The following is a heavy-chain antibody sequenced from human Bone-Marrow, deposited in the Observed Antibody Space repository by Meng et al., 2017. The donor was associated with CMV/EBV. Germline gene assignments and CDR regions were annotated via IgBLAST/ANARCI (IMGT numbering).Heavy chain of an antibody. CDR2: INPNSGGT. CDR1: GYTFTGYY. D-gene: IGHD3-22*01. Sequence: ASVKVSCKASGYTFTGYYMHWVRQAPGQGLEWMGWINPNSGGTNYAQKFQGRVTMTRDTSISTAYMGLSRLRSDDTAVYYCAILGGITMIVVPFDIWGQGTMVTVSS. J-gene: IGHJ3*02. CDR3: AILGGITMIVVPFDI. V-gene: IGHV1-2*02.